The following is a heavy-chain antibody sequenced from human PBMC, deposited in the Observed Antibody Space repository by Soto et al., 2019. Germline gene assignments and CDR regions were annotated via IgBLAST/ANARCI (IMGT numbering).Heavy chain of an antibody. D-gene: IGHD2-15*01. V-gene: IGHV4-4*02. J-gene: IGHJ5*02. CDR3: ARRVPVASTPSWFDP. Sequence: QVQLQESGPGLVKPSGTLSLTCAVSGTSIRGNKWWSWVRQTPGKGLEWIGEIYHGGTTTYNPSLKLRVTISVDKSTTDFSLKLGSVTAADTAVYYCARRVPVASTPSWFDPWGQGTPVTVSS. CDR1: GTSIRGNKW. CDR2: IYHGGTT.